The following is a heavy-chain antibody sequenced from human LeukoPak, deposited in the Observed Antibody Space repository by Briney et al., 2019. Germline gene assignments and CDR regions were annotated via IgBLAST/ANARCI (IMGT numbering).Heavy chain of an antibody. CDR3: ARGTRESSSSDY. V-gene: IGHV1-8*01. CDR2: MNPDNGNT. CDR1: GYRFTNFD. D-gene: IGHD6-13*01. Sequence: ASVKISCKTSGYRFTNFDINGVRQAPGQRLEWMGWMNPDNGNTGYAQKFQGRVSTSGDTSISTAFMVLSSLRSDDTAVYFCARGTRESSSSDYWGEGTLVSVSS. J-gene: IGHJ4*02.